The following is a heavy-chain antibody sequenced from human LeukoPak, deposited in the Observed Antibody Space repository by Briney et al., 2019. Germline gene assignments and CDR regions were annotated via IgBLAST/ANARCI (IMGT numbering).Heavy chain of an antibody. CDR3: ARDVRWLRGDFDY. Sequence: GGSLRLSCAASGFTFSSYSMTWVRQAPGKGLEWVSSFTSRSRTIYYADSVKGRFTISRDNAKNSLYLQMNSLRAEDTAVYYCARDVRWLRGDFDYWGQGTLVTVSS. CDR2: FTSRSRTI. CDR1: GFTFSSYS. J-gene: IGHJ4*02. V-gene: IGHV3-21*04. D-gene: IGHD5-12*01.